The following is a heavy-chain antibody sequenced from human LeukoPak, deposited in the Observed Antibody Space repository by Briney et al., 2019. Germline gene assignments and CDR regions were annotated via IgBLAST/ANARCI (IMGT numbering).Heavy chain of an antibody. CDR3: ARVVVAAAGTFRYYYYMDV. CDR1: GFTFSSYS. CDR2: ISSSSSTI. Sequence: PGGSLRLSCAASGFTFSSYSMNWVRQAPGKGLEWVSYISSSSSTICYADSVKGRFTISRDNAKNSLYLQMNSLRAEDTAVYYCARVVVAAAGTFRYYYYMDVWGKGTTVTVSS. J-gene: IGHJ6*03. D-gene: IGHD6-13*01. V-gene: IGHV3-48*01.